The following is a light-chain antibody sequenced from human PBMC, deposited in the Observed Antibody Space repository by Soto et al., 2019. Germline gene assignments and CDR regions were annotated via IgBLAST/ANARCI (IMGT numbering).Light chain of an antibody. CDR2: DVS. Sequence: QSVLAQPRSVSGSPGQSVTISCTGTSSDVGGYNYVSWYQQHPGKAPKLMIYDVSKRPSGVPDRFSGSKSGNTASLTISGLQAEDEADYHCCSYAGSYTYVFGTGTKVTLL. CDR1: SSDVGGYNY. CDR3: CSYAGSYTYV. V-gene: IGLV2-11*01. J-gene: IGLJ1*01.